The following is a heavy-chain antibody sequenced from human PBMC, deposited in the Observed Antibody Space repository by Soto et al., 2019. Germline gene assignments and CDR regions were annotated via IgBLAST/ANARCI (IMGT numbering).Heavy chain of an antibody. CDR3: ARYHMPFWSGSGYFDN. CDR1: GFTFSTYG. D-gene: IGHD3-3*01. CDR2: IWYDGTTK. J-gene: IGHJ4*02. V-gene: IGHV3-33*01. Sequence: QVKLVESGGGVVQPGRSLSLSCAASGFTFSTYGMHWVRQAPGKGLEWVAVIWYDGTTKYYGDSVKGRFTISRATSKNTLSLQMDSLRAEDTAVYYCARYHMPFWSGSGYFDNWGQGTLVTVAS.